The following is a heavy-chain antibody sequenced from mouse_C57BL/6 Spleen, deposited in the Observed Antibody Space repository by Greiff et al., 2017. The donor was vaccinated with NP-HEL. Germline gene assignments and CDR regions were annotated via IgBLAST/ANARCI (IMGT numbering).Heavy chain of an antibody. V-gene: IGHV1-66*01. CDR1: GYSFTSYY. J-gene: IGHJ2*01. CDR2: IYPGSGNT. CDR3: ARGGSSGYDY. D-gene: IGHD3-2*02. Sequence: VKLQESGPELVKPGASVKISCTASGYSFTSYYIHWVKQRPGQGLEWIGWIYPGSGNTKYHEKFKGKATLTADTSSSTAYMQLSSLTAEDSAVYYGARGGSSGYDYWGQGTTLTVSS.